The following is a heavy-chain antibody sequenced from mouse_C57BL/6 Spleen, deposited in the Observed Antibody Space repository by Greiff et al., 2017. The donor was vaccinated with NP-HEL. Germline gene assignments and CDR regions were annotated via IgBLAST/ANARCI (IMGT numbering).Heavy chain of an antibody. V-gene: IGHV1-69*01. J-gene: IGHJ2*01. CDR3: ARSGGYFPYFDY. D-gene: IGHD2-3*01. Sequence: QVQLQQPGAELVMPGASVKLSCKASGYTFTSYWMHWVKQRPGQGLEWIGEIDPSDSYTNSNQKFKGKSTLTVDKSSSTAYMQLSSLTSEDSAVYYCARSGGYFPYFDYWGQGTTLTVSS. CDR2: IDPSDSYT. CDR1: GYTFTSYW.